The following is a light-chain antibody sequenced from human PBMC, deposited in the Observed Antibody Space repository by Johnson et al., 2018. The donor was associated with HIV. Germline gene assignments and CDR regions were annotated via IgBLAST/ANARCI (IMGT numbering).Light chain of an antibody. Sequence: QSVLTQPPSVSAAPRQKVTISCSGSSSNIGNNYVSWYQQLPGTAPKLLIYDNNKRPSGIPDRFSGSKSGTSATPGITGLQTGDEADYYCGTWDSSLTLYVFGTGTKVPVL. CDR1: SSNIGNNY. J-gene: IGLJ1*01. CDR3: GTWDSSLTLYV. CDR2: DNN. V-gene: IGLV1-51*01.